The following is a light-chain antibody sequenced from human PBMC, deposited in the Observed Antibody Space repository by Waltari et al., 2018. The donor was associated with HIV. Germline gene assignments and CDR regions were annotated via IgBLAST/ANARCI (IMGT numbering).Light chain of an antibody. CDR1: VSIISY. CDR3: QQTFSPPLT. J-gene: IGKJ2*01. CDR2: GTS. Sequence: DINMTQSPSSLSASVGDRVTITCRASVSIISYLNCYHQSPGKAPTLPLFGTSTLQDGVPSMFSGSGSETEFALSIAGLQREDFATYVCQQTFSPPLTFGPGT. V-gene: IGKV1-39*01.